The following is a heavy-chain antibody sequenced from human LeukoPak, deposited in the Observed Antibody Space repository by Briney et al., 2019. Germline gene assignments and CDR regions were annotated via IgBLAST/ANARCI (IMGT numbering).Heavy chain of an antibody. CDR1: GDSFSNHY. CDR2: ISHIGRT. Sequence: TSETLSLTCAVSGDSFSNHYWTWIRQSPGTGLEWIGYISHIGRTNYNPSLKSRVTISIDTSKNQFSLKLRSVTAADTAVYYCARDLVTVTKGFDIWGQGTMVSVSS. J-gene: IGHJ3*02. V-gene: IGHV4-59*11. D-gene: IGHD4-17*01. CDR3: ARDLVTVTKGFDI.